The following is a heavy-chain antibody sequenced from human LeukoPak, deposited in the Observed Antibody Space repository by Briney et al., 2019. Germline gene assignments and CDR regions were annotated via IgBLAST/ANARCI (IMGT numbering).Heavy chain of an antibody. V-gene: IGHV4-30-2*01. CDR3: ARDSGMVRGEAYYYYGMDV. D-gene: IGHD3-10*01. J-gene: IGHJ6*04. CDR1: GGSFSGYS. Sequence: SVTLSLTCAVYGGSFSGYSWSWIRQPPGRGLEWIGYIYHSGSTYYNPSLKSRVTISVDRSKNQFSLKLSSVTAADTAVYYCARDSGMVRGEAYYYYGMDVWGKGTTVTVSS. CDR2: IYHSGST.